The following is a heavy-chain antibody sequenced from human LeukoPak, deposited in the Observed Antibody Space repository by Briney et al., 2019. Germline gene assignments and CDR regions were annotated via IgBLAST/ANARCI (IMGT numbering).Heavy chain of an antibody. J-gene: IGHJ6*02. CDR2: IIPIFGTA. V-gene: IGHV1-69*01. D-gene: IGHD2-2*01. CDR3: ARRSHCSSTSCYGRYYYGMDV. Sequence: ASVKVSCKASGGTFSSYAFSWERQAPGQGLEWMGGIIPIFGTANYAQKFQGRVTITADESTSTAYMELSSLRSEDTAVYYCARRSHCSSTSCYGRYYYGMDVWGQGTTVTVPS. CDR1: GGTFSSYA.